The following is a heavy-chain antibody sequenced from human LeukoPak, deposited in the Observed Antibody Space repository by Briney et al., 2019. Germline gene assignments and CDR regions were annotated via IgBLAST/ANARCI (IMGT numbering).Heavy chain of an antibody. J-gene: IGHJ4*02. V-gene: IGHV3-23*01. D-gene: IGHD6-13*01. CDR2: ISASGGST. CDR3: ASASSHRIAAGGDY. Sequence: GGSLRLSCAASEFTFSSYAMNWVRQAPGKGLEWVSAISASGGSTYYADSVKGRFSISRDNSKNTLYLQMNSLRAEDTAVYYCASASSHRIAAGGDYWGQGTLVTVSS. CDR1: EFTFSSYA.